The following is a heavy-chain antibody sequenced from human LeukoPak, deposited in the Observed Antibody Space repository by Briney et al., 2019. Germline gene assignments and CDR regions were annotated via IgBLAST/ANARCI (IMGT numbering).Heavy chain of an antibody. CDR3: ARSILWLYDAFDI. V-gene: IGHV4-30-2*01. D-gene: IGHD2-21*01. CDR1: GGPISSGGYS. Sequence: SETLSLTCAVSGGPISSGGYSWSWIRQPPGKGLEWIGYIYHSGSTYYNPSLKSRVTISVDRSKNQFSLKLSSVTAADTAVYYCARSILWLYDAFDIWGQGTMVTVSP. CDR2: IYHSGST. J-gene: IGHJ3*02.